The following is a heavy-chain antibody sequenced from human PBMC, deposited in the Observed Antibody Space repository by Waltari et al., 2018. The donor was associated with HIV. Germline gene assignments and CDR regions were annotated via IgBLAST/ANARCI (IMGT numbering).Heavy chain of an antibody. J-gene: IGHJ4*02. D-gene: IGHD3-22*01. V-gene: IGHV3-30*18. CDR1: GFTFSSYG. CDR3: VKAKVVSAYYYSLEY. Sequence: QVHLVESGGGVVQPGRSLRLSCATSGFTFSSYGMHWVGQAPGRGVGWMAVISYDVGTKDYSDTVKGRLIISSDNSRNTLYLQLSTLRPEDTALYFCVKAKVVSAYYYSLEYWGQGTLVTVSS. CDR2: ISYDVGTK.